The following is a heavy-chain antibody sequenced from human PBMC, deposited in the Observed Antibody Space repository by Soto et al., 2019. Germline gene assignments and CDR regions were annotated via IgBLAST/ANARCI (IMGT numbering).Heavy chain of an antibody. CDR3: ARSRNGAVPDSINF. V-gene: IGHV3-30-3*01. Sequence: GGSLRLSCAASGFTFSRYAMHWVRQAPGEGLEWVAVISRDGSSKYYGDSVKGRFTVSRDNSNNTVYLSMTSLRPDDTAVFYCARSRNGAVPDSINFWGQGTLVTVS. D-gene: IGHD2-8*01. CDR1: GFTFSRYA. J-gene: IGHJ4*02. CDR2: ISRDGSSK.